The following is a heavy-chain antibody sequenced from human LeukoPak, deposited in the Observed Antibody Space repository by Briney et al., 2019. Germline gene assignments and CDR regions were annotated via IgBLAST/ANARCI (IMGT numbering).Heavy chain of an antibody. D-gene: IGHD2-2*01. CDR1: GYSFTNNW. CDR3: ARGEVPAAIDY. J-gene: IGHJ4*02. CDR2: IYPGDSDT. V-gene: IGHV5-51*01. Sequence: GESLKISCMGSGYSFTNNWIAWVRQMPGKGLEWMGIIYPGDSDTRYSPSFQGQVTISADTSFSTAYLQWNSLKASDTAMYYCARGEVPAAIDYWGQGTLVTVSS.